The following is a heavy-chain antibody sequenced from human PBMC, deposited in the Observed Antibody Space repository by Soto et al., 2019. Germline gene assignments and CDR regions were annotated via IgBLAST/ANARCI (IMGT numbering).Heavy chain of an antibody. CDR2: ISAYNGNT. CDR1: GYTFTDYY. J-gene: IGHJ5*02. D-gene: IGHD1-7*01. V-gene: IGHV1-18*04. Sequence: GASVKVSCKASGYTFTDYYLHWVRQAPGKGLEWMGWISAYNGNTNYAQKLQGRVTMTTDTSTSTAYMELRSLRSDDTAVCYCARGELLITGTTWFDPWGQGTLVTVSS. CDR3: ARGELLITGTTWFDP.